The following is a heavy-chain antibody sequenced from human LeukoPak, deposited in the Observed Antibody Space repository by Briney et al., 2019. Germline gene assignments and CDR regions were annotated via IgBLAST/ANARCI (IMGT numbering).Heavy chain of an antibody. CDR3: ARDSPDWNYEIGWFDP. D-gene: IGHD1-7*01. CDR1: GGSISIYY. J-gene: IGHJ5*02. V-gene: IGHV4-4*07. CDR2: IYTSGST. Sequence: PSETLSLTCTVSGGSISIYYWSWIRQPAGKGLEWIGRIYTSGSTNYNPSLKSRVTMSVDTSKNQFSLKLSSVTAADTAVYYCARDSPDWNYEIGWFDPWGQGTLVTVSS.